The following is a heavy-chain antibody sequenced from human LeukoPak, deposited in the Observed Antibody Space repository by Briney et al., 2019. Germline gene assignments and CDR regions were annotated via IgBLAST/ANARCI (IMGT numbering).Heavy chain of an antibody. Sequence: GGSLRLSCAASGFTFSSFSMNWVRQAPGKGLEWVSSIYSTTTYIYYADSVKGRFTISRDNAKNSLYLQMNSLRAEDTAVYYCAKVGNIVVVPAAKPLGWFDPWGQGTLVTVSS. J-gene: IGHJ5*02. V-gene: IGHV3-21*04. D-gene: IGHD2-2*02. CDR3: AKVGNIVVVPAAKPLGWFDP. CDR1: GFTFSSFS. CDR2: IYSTTTYI.